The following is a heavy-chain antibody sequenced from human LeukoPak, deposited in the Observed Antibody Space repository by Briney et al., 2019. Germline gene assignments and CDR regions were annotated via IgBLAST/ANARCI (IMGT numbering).Heavy chain of an antibody. V-gene: IGHV1-3*01. CDR1: GYTFTSYA. CDR2: INAGNGNT. CDR3: ARDTSGFDY. Sequence: ASVKVSCKASGYTFTSYAMHWVRQAPGQRLEWMGWINAGNGNTEYSQKFQGRVTITRDTSASTAYMELSSLRSEDTAVYYCARDTSGFDYWGQGTLVTVSS. J-gene: IGHJ4*02. D-gene: IGHD3-10*01.